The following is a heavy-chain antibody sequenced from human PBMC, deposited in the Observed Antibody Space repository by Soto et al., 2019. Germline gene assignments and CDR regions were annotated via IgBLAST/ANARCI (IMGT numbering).Heavy chain of an antibody. J-gene: IGHJ6*02. D-gene: IGHD2-2*01. CDR3: ARDDIVVGPYMRI. Sequence: SLRLSCAASGFTFSSYAMSWVRQAPGKGLEWVSAISGSGGSTYYADSVKGRFTISRDSAEKTLYLQINSLRADDTGVYYCARDDIVVGPYMRIWGQGTTVTVSS. CDR2: ISGSGGST. CDR1: GFTFSSYA. V-gene: IGHV3-23*01.